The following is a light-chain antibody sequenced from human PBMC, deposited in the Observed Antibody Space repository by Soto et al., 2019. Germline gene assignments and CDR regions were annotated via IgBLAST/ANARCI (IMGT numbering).Light chain of an antibody. CDR3: QHYNSYSEA. Sequence: IVMTQSPATLSVSPGERATLSCRASQNIYSNVPWYQQRPGQAPRLLIYRASTRATGIPARFSGSGSGTEFTLTISSLQPDDFATYYCQHYNSYSEAFGQGTKVDIK. CDR2: RAS. CDR1: QNIYSN. V-gene: IGKV3-15*01. J-gene: IGKJ1*01.